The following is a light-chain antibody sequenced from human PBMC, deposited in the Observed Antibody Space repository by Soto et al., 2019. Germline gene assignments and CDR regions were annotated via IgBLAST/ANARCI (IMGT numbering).Light chain of an antibody. CDR1: SSDVGSYNY. CDR2: EVS. J-gene: IGLJ1*01. CDR3: SSYTGSSTV. Sequence: QSVLTQPASVSGSPGQSITISCTGTSSDVGSYNYVSWYQQHPGKAPKLMIYEVSDRPSGISSRFSGSKSGNTASLTISGLQTEVEADDHCSSYTGSSTVCGGETKGTVL. V-gene: IGLV2-14*01.